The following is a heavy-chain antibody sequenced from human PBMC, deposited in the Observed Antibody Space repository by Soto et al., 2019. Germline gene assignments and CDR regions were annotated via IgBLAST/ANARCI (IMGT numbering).Heavy chain of an antibody. CDR1: GYTFTSYA. D-gene: IGHD2-15*01. Sequence: ASVTVSCTASGYTFTSYAMHWVRQAPGQRLEWMGWINAGNGNTKYSQKFQGRVTITRDTSASTAYMELSSLRSEDTAVYYCARDWRVAASDAFDIWGQGTKVTVSS. CDR3: ARDWRVAASDAFDI. V-gene: IGHV1-3*01. J-gene: IGHJ3*02. CDR2: INAGNGNT.